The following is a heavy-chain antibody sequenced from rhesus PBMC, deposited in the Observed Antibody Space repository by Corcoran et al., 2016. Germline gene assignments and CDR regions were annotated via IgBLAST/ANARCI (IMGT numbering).Heavy chain of an antibody. D-gene: IGHD6-13*01. Sequence: QVQLQESGPGLVKPLETLSLTCTVSGGSISSNYWSWIRQPPGKGLEWIGYIYGSGRSTNYNPSLKSRVTLSVDSSKNQFSLNLNSVPAADTTVYYCARDIRRIAAFDCWGQGVLVTVSS. J-gene: IGHJ4*01. CDR2: IYGSGRST. CDR3: ARDIRRIAAFDC. V-gene: IGHV4S11*01. CDR1: GGSISSNY.